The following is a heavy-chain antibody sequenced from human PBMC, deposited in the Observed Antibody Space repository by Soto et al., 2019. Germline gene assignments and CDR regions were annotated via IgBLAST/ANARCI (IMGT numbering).Heavy chain of an antibody. D-gene: IGHD6-13*01. Sequence: SVKVSCKASGGTFRNHVFNWVRQAPGQGLEWMGGIIPIIGTPNYAQKFQDRVTITADASTNTVYLDVSSLRSQDTAVYYCAPDLEFRAGHISHLDYWGQGTLVTVTS. CDR3: APDLEFRAGHISHLDY. V-gene: IGHV1-69*13. CDR2: IIPIIGTP. J-gene: IGHJ4*02. CDR1: GGTFRNHV.